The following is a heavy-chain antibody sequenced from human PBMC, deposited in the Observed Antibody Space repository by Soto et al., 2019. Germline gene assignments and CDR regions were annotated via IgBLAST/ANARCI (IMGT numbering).Heavy chain of an antibody. V-gene: IGHV4-38-2*02. CDR1: SHSISSGYY. CDR2: INHSGAT. D-gene: IGHD2-15*01. CDR3: ARYSLSGGFDY. Sequence: KPSETLSLTCIVSSHSISSGYYWTWLRQPSGKGLEWIATINHSGATYYNPSLKSRVTISVDTSKNQFSLGLSSVTASDTAVYYCARYSLSGGFDYWGQGTLVTVSS. J-gene: IGHJ4*02.